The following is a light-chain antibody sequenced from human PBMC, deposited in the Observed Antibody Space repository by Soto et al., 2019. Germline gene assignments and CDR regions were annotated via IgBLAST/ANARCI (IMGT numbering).Light chain of an antibody. J-gene: IGKJ4*01. CDR1: QSVLFSSNSKDF. Sequence: DIVLTQSPDSLAVSLGERATINCKSSQSVLFSSNSKDFIAWYQQKPGQSPRLLMYWASTRESGVPDRFSGSGSGTDFTLTISSLQAEDVAVYYCHQYYSPPLTFGGGNKVEIK. V-gene: IGKV4-1*01. CDR3: HQYYSPPLT. CDR2: WAS.